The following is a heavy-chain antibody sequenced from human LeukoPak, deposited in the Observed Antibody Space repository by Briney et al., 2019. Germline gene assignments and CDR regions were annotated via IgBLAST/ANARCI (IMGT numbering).Heavy chain of an antibody. D-gene: IGHD3-22*01. CDR3: ARDPRYYDSSGWAFDI. Sequence: ASVKVSCKASGYTFTNYGISWVRQAPGQGLEWMGWISGYNGNTNYAQKLQGRVTMTTDTSTSTAYMELRSLRSDDTAVYYCARDPRYYDSSGWAFDIWGQGTMVTVSS. V-gene: IGHV1-18*01. J-gene: IGHJ3*02. CDR2: ISGYNGNT. CDR1: GYTFTNYG.